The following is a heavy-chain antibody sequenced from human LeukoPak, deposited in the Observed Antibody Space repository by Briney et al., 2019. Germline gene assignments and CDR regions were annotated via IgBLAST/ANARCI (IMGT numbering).Heavy chain of an antibody. CDR1: GGSISSGDYY. CDR3: ARVAPTVGLYFDY. Sequence: SQTLSLTCTVSGGSISSGDYYWSWIRQPPGKGLEWIGYIYYSGSTYYNPSLKSRVTISVDTSKNQFSLKLSSVTAADTAVYYCARVAPTVGLYFDYWGQGTLVTVSS. CDR2: IYYSGST. J-gene: IGHJ4*02. V-gene: IGHV4-30-4*01. D-gene: IGHD4-23*01.